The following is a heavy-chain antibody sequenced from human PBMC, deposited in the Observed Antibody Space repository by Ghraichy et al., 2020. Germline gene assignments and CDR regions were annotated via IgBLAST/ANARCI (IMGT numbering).Heavy chain of an antibody. D-gene: IGHD3-22*01. V-gene: IGHV3-30-3*01. CDR2: ISYDGSNK. CDR3: ANGPLVTMTYAFDI. CDR1: GFTFSSYA. Sequence: LSLTCAASGFTFSSYAMHWVRQAPGKGLEWVAVISYDGSNKYYADSVKGRFTITRDNSKNTLYLQMNSLRAEDRAGYYCANGPLVTMTYAFDIWGQGTMVTVSS. J-gene: IGHJ3*02.